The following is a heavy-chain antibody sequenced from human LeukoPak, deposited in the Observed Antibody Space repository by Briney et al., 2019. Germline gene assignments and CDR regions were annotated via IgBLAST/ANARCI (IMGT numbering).Heavy chain of an antibody. J-gene: IGHJ4*02. CDR3: VRGGTSGSLDY. CDR2: ISTDGSST. CDR1: GFTFSSYW. Sequence: PGGSLRLSCAASGFTFSSYWMHWVRQAPGKGLVWVSCISTDGSSTSYADSVKGRFTISRDNAKNTMYLQMNSLRAEDTAVYYCVRGGTSGSLDYWGQGTLVTVSS. V-gene: IGHV3-74*01. D-gene: IGHD2-8*01.